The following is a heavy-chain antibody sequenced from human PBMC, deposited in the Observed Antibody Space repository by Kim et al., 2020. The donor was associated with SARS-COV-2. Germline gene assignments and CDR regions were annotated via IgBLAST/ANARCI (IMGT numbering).Heavy chain of an antibody. D-gene: IGHD2-8*01. CDR3: ARDNPNFAFDI. CDR2: T. J-gene: IGHJ3*02. Sequence: TIYHPSLHSRVNITVATSKTQFSLSLSSVTASDTAVYYCARDNPNFAFDIWGQGTMVTVSS. V-gene: IGHV4-59*01.